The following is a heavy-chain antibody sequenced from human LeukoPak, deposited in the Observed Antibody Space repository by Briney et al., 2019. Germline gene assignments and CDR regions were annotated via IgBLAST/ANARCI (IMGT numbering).Heavy chain of an antibody. CDR1: GDSITSSKW. CDR3: ASGSHAVTTHFDY. V-gene: IGHV4-4*02. J-gene: IGHJ4*02. Sequence: SGTPSLTCAVSGDSITSSKWWSWVRQSPEKGLEWIGEIYHSGATNYNPSLKSRATMSVDKSKNQFSLNPSSATAADTAVYYCASGSHAVTTHFDYWGQGTLVTVSS. CDR2: IYHSGAT. D-gene: IGHD3-16*01.